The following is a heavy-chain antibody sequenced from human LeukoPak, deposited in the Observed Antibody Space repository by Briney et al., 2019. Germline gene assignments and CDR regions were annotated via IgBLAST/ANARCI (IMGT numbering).Heavy chain of an antibody. CDR1: GFTFSSYA. V-gene: IGHV3-30-3*01. CDR2: ISYDGSNK. D-gene: IGHD1-26*01. J-gene: IGHJ2*01. Sequence: GRSLRLSCAASGFTFSSYAMHWVRQAPGKGLEWVAVISYDGSNKYYADSVKGRFTISRDNSKNTLYLQMNSLRAEDTAVYYCARDWGWELLHWYFDLWGRGTLVTVSS. CDR3: ARDWGWELLHWYFDL.